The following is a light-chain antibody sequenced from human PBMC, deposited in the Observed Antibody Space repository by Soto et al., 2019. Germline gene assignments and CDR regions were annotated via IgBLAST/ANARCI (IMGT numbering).Light chain of an antibody. CDR3: QSYDDSLGGHVI. V-gene: IGLV1-40*01. Sequence: QPVLTQPPSVSGAPGQRVTISCTGSSSYIGAGYDVHWYQQLPGTAPNLLIYANTNRPSGVPDRFSGSKSGTSASLAITGLQAEDEADYYCQSYDDSLGGHVIFGGGTKVTVL. CDR2: ANT. CDR1: SSYIGAGYD. J-gene: IGLJ2*01.